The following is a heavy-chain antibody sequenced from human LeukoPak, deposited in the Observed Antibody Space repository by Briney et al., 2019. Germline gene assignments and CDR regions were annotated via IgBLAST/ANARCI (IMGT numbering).Heavy chain of an antibody. V-gene: IGHV3-30*04. Sequence: GRSLRLSCAASGFTFSSYAMHWVRQAPGKGLEWVAVISYDGSNKYYADSVKGRFTISRDNSKNAPYLQMNSLRAEDTAVYYCARDQDKTTVTTDYWGQGTLVTVSS. J-gene: IGHJ4*02. CDR2: ISYDGSNK. CDR1: GFTFSSYA. CDR3: ARDQDKTTVTTDY. D-gene: IGHD4-17*01.